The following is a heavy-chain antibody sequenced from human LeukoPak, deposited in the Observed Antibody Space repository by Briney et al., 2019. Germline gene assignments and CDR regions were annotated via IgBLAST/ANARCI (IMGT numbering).Heavy chain of an antibody. J-gene: IGHJ6*02. CDR3: ARVVVVPAASDYYYYYGMDV. D-gene: IGHD2-2*01. CDR1: GGTFSSYA. Sequence: SVKVSCKASGGTFSSYAISWVRQAPGQGLEWMGRIIPILGIANYAQKFQGRVTITADKSTSTAYMELSSLRSEDTAAYYCARVVVVPAASDYYYYYGMDVWGQGTTVTVSS. V-gene: IGHV1-69*04. CDR2: IIPILGIA.